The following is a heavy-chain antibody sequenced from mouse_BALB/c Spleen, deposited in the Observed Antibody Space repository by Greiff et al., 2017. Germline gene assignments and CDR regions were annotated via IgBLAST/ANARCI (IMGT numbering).Heavy chain of an antibody. D-gene: IGHD1-2*01. CDR2: IYPGNSDT. CDR1: GYTFTSYW. V-gene: IGHV1-5*01. J-gene: IGHJ4*01. Sequence: EVKLEESGTVLARPGASVKMSCKASGYTFTSYWMHWVKQRPGQGLEWIGAIYPGNSDTSYNQKFKGKAKLTAVTSTSTAYMELSSLTNEDSAVYYCTRVEDYYGYDYYAMDYWGQGTSVTVSS. CDR3: TRVEDYYGYDYYAMDY.